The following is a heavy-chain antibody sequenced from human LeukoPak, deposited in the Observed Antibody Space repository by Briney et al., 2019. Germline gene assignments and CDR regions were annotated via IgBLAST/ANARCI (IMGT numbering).Heavy chain of an antibody. Sequence: SETLSLTCAVYGGSFSGYYWSWIRLPPGKGLEWIGEINHSGSTNYNPSLKSRVTISVDTSKNQFSLKLSSVTAADTAVYYCARGRPRFTFDYWGQGTLVTVSS. D-gene: IGHD3-3*01. CDR2: INHSGST. CDR1: GGSFSGYY. J-gene: IGHJ4*02. V-gene: IGHV4-34*01. CDR3: ARGRPRFTFDY.